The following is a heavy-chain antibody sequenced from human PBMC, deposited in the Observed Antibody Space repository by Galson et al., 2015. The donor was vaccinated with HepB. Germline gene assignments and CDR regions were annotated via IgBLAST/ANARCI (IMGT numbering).Heavy chain of an antibody. CDR1: GYTLTELS. CDR2: FDPEDGET. Sequence: SVKVSCKVSGYTLTELSMHWVRQAPGKGLEWMGGFDPEDGETIYAQKFQGRVTMTEDTSTDTAYMELSSLRSEDTAVYYCATTTSIAVAGRNPYYYFHRMDVWGQRTTVPVSS. D-gene: IGHD6-19*01. CDR3: ATTTSIAVAGRNPYYYFHRMDV. V-gene: IGHV1-24*01. J-gene: IGHJ6*02.